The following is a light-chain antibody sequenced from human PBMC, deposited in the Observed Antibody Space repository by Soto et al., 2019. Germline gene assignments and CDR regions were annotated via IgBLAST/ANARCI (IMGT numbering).Light chain of an antibody. CDR2: KAS. J-gene: IGKJ1*01. Sequence: DIQMPQSPSTLSASVGDRVTITCRASQSISSWLAWYQQKPGKAPKLLIYKASSLESGVPSRLSGSGSGTEFTLTISSLQPDDFATYYCQQYNSYSETFGQGTKVDI. CDR3: QQYNSYSET. V-gene: IGKV1-5*03. CDR1: QSISSW.